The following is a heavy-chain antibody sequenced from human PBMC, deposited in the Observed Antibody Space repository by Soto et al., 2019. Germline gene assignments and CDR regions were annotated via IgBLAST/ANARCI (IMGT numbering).Heavy chain of an antibody. D-gene: IGHD3-10*01. CDR2: IYYSGST. J-gene: IGHJ4*02. V-gene: IGHV4-31*03. Sequence: SETLSLTCTVSGSSISSGGYYWSWIRQHPGKGLEWIGYIYYSGSTYYNPSLKSRVTISVDTSKNQFSLKLSSVTAADTAVYYCARFYGSGSYYIMKYYFDYWGQGTLVT. CDR1: GSSISSGGYY. CDR3: ARFYGSGSYYIMKYYFDY.